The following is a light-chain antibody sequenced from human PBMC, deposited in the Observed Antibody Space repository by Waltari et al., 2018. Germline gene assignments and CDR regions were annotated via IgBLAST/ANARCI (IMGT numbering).Light chain of an antibody. V-gene: IGKV3-20*01. CDR1: QSVSGA. CDR3: QHYLRLPVT. J-gene: IGKJ1*01. Sequence: EIVLTQSPGTLSLSLGERATLSCRASQSVSGALTWYQQKHGQAPRLLIYGASTRAPGIPDRFSGSGSGTDFSLTISRLEPDDFAVYYCQHYLRLPVTFGQGTTVEI. CDR2: GAS.